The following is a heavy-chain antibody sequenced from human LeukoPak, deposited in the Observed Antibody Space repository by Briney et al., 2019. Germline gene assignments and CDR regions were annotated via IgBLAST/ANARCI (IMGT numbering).Heavy chain of an antibody. CDR2: ISGSGDNT. D-gene: IGHD6-19*01. CDR3: AKSSSSWYHRGSWFDP. CDR1: GFTFSSYA. V-gene: IGHV3-23*01. Sequence: PGGSLRLSCAASGFTFSSYAMSWVRQAPGKGLEWVSGISGSGDNTYYADSVKGRFTISRDNSKNTLYLQMNSLRAEDTAVYYCAKSSSSWYHRGSWFDPWGQGTLVTVSS. J-gene: IGHJ5*02.